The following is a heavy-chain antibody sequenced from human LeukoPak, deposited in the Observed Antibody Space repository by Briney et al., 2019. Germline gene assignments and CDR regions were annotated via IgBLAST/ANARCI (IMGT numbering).Heavy chain of an antibody. Sequence: SETLSLTCTVSGGSISSSNFYWGWIRQPPGKGLECIGSIYYSGSTYYNPSLKSRVTMSVDTSKNQFSLKLSSVTAADTAVYYCARYSTSWDYWGQGTLVTVSS. CDR2: IYYSGST. CDR3: ARYSTSWDY. CDR1: GGSISSSNFY. D-gene: IGHD2-2*01. J-gene: IGHJ4*02. V-gene: IGHV4-39*07.